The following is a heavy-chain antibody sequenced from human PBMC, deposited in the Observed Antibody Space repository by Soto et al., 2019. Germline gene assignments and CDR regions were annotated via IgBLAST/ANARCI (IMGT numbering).Heavy chain of an antibody. CDR1: GYTFTKYE. Sequence: ASVKVSCKASGYTFTKYEINWVRQATGQGLEWMGWMNPGSGNTDYAHKFQGRVTMTRNISISTAYMELSRLGSDDTAIYYCARMAASGSLNWFDPWGQGTLVTVSS. J-gene: IGHJ5*02. CDR2: MNPGSGNT. CDR3: ARMAASGSLNWFDP. D-gene: IGHD3-10*01. V-gene: IGHV1-8*01.